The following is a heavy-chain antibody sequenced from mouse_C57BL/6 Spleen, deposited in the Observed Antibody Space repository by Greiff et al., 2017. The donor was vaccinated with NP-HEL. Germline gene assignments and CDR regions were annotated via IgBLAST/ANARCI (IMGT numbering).Heavy chain of an antibody. D-gene: IGHD2-1*01. CDR3: ARLDGNYDWYFDV. V-gene: IGHV1-52*01. Sequence: QVQLKQPGAELVRPGSSVKLSCKASGYTFTSYWMHWVKQRPIQGLEWIGNIDPSDSDTHYNQKFKDKATLTVDKSSSTAYMQLSSLTSEDSAVYYCARLDGNYDWYFDVWGTGTTVTVSS. J-gene: IGHJ1*03. CDR1: GYTFTSYW. CDR2: IDPSDSDT.